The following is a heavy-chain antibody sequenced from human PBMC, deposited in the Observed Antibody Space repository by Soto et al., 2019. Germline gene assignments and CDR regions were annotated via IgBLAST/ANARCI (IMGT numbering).Heavy chain of an antibody. D-gene: IGHD4-17*01. CDR2: ISSSSSTI. CDR3: ARGGRGELMNTVTLPGLN. Sequence: PGGSLRLSCAASGFTFSSYSMNWVRQAPGKGLEWVSYISSSSSTIYYADSVKGRFTISRDNAKNSLYLQMNSLRAEDTAVYYCARGGRGELMNTVTLPGLNWGQGTLVTAPQ. CDR1: GFTFSSYS. J-gene: IGHJ4*02. V-gene: IGHV3-48*01.